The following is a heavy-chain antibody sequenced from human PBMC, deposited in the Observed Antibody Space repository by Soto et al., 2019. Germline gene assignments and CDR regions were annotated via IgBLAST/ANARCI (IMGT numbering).Heavy chain of an antibody. Sequence: SETLSLTCTVSGGSISSYYWSWIRQPPGKGLEWIGYIYYSGSTNYNPSLKSRVTISVNTSKNQFSLKLSSVTAADTAVYYCARRYGSSFDYWGQGTQVTVSS. CDR1: GGSISSYY. V-gene: IGHV4-59*08. CDR3: ARRYGSSFDY. J-gene: IGHJ4*02. D-gene: IGHD3-16*01. CDR2: IYYSGST.